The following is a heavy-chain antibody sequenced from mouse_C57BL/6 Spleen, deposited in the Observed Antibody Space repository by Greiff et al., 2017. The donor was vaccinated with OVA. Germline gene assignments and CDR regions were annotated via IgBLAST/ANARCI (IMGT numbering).Heavy chain of an antibody. CDR1: GFTFSDYG. V-gene: IGHV5-17*01. CDR2: LSSGSSTI. Sequence: EVMLVESGGGLVKPGGSLKLSCAASGFTFSDYGMHWVRQAPEKGLEWVAYLSSGSSTIYYADTVKGRFTITRDNAKNTLFLQMTSLRSEDTAMYYCARMGPLAYWGQGTLVTVSA. CDR3: ARMGPLAY. J-gene: IGHJ3*01. D-gene: IGHD4-1*01.